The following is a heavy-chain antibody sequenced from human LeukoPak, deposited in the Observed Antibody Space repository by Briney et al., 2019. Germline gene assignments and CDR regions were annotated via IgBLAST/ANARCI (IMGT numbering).Heavy chain of an antibody. D-gene: IGHD3-9*01. CDR3: ARTLPLIIDYDILTGNLYYFDY. J-gene: IGHJ4*02. V-gene: IGHV1-46*01. CDR1: GYTFTSYY. CDR2: INPSGGST. Sequence: GASVKVSCKASGYTFTSYYIHWVRQAPGQGLEWMGIINPSGGSTSYAQKFQGRVTMTRDTSISTAYMELSRLRSDDTAVYYCARTLPLIIDYDILTGNLYYFDYWGQGTLVTVSS.